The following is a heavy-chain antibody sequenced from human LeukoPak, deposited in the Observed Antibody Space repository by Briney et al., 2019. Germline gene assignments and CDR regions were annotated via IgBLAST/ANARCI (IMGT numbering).Heavy chain of an antibody. CDR3: AREDSGWFAWFDP. CDR2: IYTSGST. J-gene: IGHJ5*02. Sequence: SETLSLTCTVSGGSISSGSYYWSWIRQPAGKGLEWIGRIYTSGSTNYNPSLKSRVTISVDTSKNQFSLELSSVTAADTAVYYCAREDSGWFAWFDPWGQGTLVTVSS. CDR1: GGSISSGSYY. D-gene: IGHD6-19*01. V-gene: IGHV4-61*02.